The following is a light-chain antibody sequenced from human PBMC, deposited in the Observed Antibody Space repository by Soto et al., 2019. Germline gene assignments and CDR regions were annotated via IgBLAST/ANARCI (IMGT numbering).Light chain of an antibody. CDR2: SAS. CDR3: QQYNKRPNT. V-gene: IGKV3-15*01. CDR1: QTISTN. J-gene: IGKJ2*01. Sequence: EVVMTQSPVTLSVSPGESAALSCRASQTISTNLAWYQQKPGQAPRLLISSASSRATGLPARFSGSGSGTEFTLTISSLESEELGVYYCQQYNKRPNTFGQGTRL.